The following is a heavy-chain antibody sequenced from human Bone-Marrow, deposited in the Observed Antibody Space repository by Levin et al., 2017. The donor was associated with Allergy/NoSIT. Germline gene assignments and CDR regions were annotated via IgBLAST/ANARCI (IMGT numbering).Heavy chain of an antibody. J-gene: IGHJ3*02. Sequence: GGSLRLSCAASGFTFSSYWMNWVRQTPGMGLVWVSRVNRDGSSTIYADSVKGRFTISRDNAKNTLSLQMNSLRAEDTAVYYCAGEGEDDTFDIWGQGTMVTVSS. CDR1: GFTFSSYW. D-gene: IGHD1-26*01. CDR2: VNRDGSST. CDR3: AGEGEDDTFDI. V-gene: IGHV3-74*01.